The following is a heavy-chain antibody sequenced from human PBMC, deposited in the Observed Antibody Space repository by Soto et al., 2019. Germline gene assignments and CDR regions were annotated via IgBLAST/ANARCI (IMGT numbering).Heavy chain of an antibody. J-gene: IGHJ6*02. D-gene: IGHD2-15*01. Sequence: ASVKVSCKASGGTFSSYAISWVRQAPGQGLEWMGGIIPIFGTANYAQKFQGRVTITADESTSTAYMELSSLRSEDTAVYYCATWLGYCSGGSCSSYYYGMDVWGQGTTVTVSS. CDR2: IIPIFGTA. V-gene: IGHV1-69*13. CDR1: GGTFSSYA. CDR3: ATWLGYCSGGSCSSYYYGMDV.